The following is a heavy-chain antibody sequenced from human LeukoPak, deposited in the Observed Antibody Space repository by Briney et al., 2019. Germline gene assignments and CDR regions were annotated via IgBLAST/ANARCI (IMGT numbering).Heavy chain of an antibody. V-gene: IGHV3-33*01. D-gene: IGHD1-26*01. Sequence: PGGSLRLSCAASGFTLSSYGMHWARQAPGKGLEWVAVIWYDERNKYYTDSVKGRFTISRDNSKNTVYLQMNSLGVEDTAVYYCARGGFSGTFYYFDNWGQGTLVTVSS. CDR3: ARGGFSGTFYYFDN. J-gene: IGHJ4*02. CDR1: GFTLSSYG. CDR2: IWYDERNK.